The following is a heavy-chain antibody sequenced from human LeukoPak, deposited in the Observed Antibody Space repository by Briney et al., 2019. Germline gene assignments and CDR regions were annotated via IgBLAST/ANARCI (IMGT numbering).Heavy chain of an antibody. J-gene: IGHJ4*02. CDR3: ARDRKYSTSGLFDY. CDR2: ISSSSSYI. V-gene: IGHV3-21*01. CDR1: GFTFSSYS. D-gene: IGHD6-6*01. Sequence: GGSLRLSCAASGFTFSSYSMNWVRQAPGKGLEWVSSISSSSSYIYYADSVKGRFTISRDNAKNSLYLQMNSLRAEDTAVYYCARDRKYSTSGLFDYWGQGTLVTVSS.